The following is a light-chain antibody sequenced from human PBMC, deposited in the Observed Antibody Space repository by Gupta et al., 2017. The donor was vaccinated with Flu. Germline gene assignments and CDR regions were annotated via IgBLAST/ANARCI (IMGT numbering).Light chain of an antibody. CDR1: SVSVSTSYF. CDR2: TTS. J-gene: IGLJ3*02. V-gene: IGLV8-61*01. Sequence: QTVVTQEPSVSVSPGGPVTLTCGFTSVSVSTSYFPRWFQQTPGQAPRPLIHTTSTRSSRGPDRFSGSILWNKAALTITGAHADDESHYYCVLYVGGGISVFGGGTRLTVL. CDR3: VLYVGGGISV.